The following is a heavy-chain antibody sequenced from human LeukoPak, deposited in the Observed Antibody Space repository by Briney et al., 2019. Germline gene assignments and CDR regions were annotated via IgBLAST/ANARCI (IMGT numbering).Heavy chain of an antibody. J-gene: IGHJ4*02. D-gene: IGHD2-21*02. Sequence: GGSLRLSCAASGFTFSSYGMNWVRQAPGKGPEWISYISRSGATIYYADSVKGRFTISRDNAKNSLYLQMSSLGAEDTAIYYCSRDRGGGDIYFDYWGQGTLVSVSS. CDR2: ISRSGATI. CDR3: SRDRGGGDIYFDY. V-gene: IGHV3-48*03. CDR1: GFTFSSYG.